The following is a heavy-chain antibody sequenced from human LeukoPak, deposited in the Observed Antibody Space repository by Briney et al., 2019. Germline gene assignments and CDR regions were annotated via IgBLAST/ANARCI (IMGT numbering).Heavy chain of an antibody. J-gene: IGHJ5*02. Sequence: PSETLSLTCAVYGGSLSGYYWSWIRQPPGKGLEWIGEINHSGSTNYDPSLKSRVTISVDTSKNQFSLKLSSVTAADTAVYYCARGAMITFGGVIVVLDWFDPWGQGTLVTVSS. CDR2: INHSGST. CDR1: GGSLSGYY. CDR3: ARGAMITFGGVIVVLDWFDP. D-gene: IGHD3-16*02. V-gene: IGHV4-34*01.